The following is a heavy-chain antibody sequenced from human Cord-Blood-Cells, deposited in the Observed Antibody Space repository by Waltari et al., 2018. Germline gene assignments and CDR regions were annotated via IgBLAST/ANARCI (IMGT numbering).Heavy chain of an antibody. D-gene: IGHD2-2*01. CDR3: ARVCSSTSCYDAFDI. CDR1: GGSISSYY. CDR2: IYTSGST. Sequence: QVQLQASGPGLVEPSETLALTCTVSGGSISSYYWSWIRQPAGKGLEWIGRIYTSGSTNYNPSLKSRVTMSVDTSKNQFSLKLSSVTAADTAVYYCARVCSSTSCYDAFDIWGQGTMVTVSS. V-gene: IGHV4-4*07. J-gene: IGHJ3*02.